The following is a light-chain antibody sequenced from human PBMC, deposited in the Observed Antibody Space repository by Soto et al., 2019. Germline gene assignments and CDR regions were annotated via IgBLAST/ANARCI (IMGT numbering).Light chain of an antibody. CDR1: QSVRDN. CDR2: GAS. V-gene: IGKV3-15*01. J-gene: IGKJ2*01. CDR3: QQSNNWPYT. Sequence: EIVMTHSAAILSVSPGERATLSYRASQSVRDNLAWYQQKPGQAPRLLIYGASTRATGIPARFSGSGSGTEFTLTINSLQSEDFALYFCQQSNNWPYTFGQGTKLEIK.